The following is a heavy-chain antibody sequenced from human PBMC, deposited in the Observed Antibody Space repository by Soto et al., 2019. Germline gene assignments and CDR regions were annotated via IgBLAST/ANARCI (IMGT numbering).Heavy chain of an antibody. J-gene: IGHJ4*02. V-gene: IGHV3-30*18. Sequence: GGSLRLSCAASRFTFSDYGMHWVRQAPGKGLERVAGISHGATRKSYSDSVKGRFISSRDKSKKMLYLQLNSLRREDTAVYYCAKDWVGGSNRYQLDYWGRGTLVTVSS. CDR1: RFTFSDYG. D-gene: IGHD4-4*01. CDR3: AKDWVGGSNRYQLDY. CDR2: ISHGATRK.